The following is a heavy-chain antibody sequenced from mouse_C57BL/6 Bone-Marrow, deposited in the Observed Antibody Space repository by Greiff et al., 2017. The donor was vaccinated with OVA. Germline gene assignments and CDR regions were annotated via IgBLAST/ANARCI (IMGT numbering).Heavy chain of an antibody. V-gene: IGHV1-15*01. D-gene: IGHD1-1*01. J-gene: IGHJ1*03. CDR3: TRRYYGSSYERYFEV. Sequence: QVQLQQSGAELVRPGASVTLSCKASGYTFTDYEMHWVKQTPVHGLEWIGAIDPETGGTAYNQKFKGKAILTADKSSSTAYMELRSLTSEDSAVYYCTRRYYGSSYERYFEVWGTGTTVTVSS. CDR1: GYTFTDYE. CDR2: IDPETGGT.